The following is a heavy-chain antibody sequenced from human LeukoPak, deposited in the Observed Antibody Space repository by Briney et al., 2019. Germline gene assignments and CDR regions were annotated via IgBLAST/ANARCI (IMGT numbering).Heavy chain of an antibody. CDR3: ARVRWVGSSGYYSYYYGMDV. J-gene: IGHJ6*02. CDR1: GYTFTSYG. Sequence: GASVKVSCKASGYTFTSYGISWVRQAPGQGLEWMGWINTYNGSTNYAQKLQGRVTMTTDTSTSTAYMELRSLRSDDTAVYYCARVRWVGSSGYYSYYYGMDVWGQGTTVTVSS. D-gene: IGHD3-22*01. CDR2: INTYNGST. V-gene: IGHV1-18*01.